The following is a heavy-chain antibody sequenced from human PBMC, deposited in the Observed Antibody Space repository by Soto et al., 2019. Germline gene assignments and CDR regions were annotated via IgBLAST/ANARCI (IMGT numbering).Heavy chain of an antibody. Sequence: PGGSLRLSCAVSGFTFRSSPMSWVRQAPGKGLEWVSSITGGGSNTYYVDSVKGRFTISRDNSKNTLYLQMNSLTVEDTAVYYCAKEQGRVAAALDYWGQGTLVTVSS. CDR1: GFTFRSSP. CDR3: AKEQGRVAAALDY. D-gene: IGHD6-13*01. CDR2: ITGGGSNT. V-gene: IGHV3-23*01. J-gene: IGHJ4*02.